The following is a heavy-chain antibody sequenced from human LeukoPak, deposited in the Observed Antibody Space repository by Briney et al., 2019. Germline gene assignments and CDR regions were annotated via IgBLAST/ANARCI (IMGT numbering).Heavy chain of an antibody. J-gene: IGHJ4*02. CDR3: ARNTVGSNWYFDF. CDR1: GYTFSDYH. D-gene: IGHD6-13*01. CDR2: SNPNSGGT. V-gene: IGHV1-2*06. Sequence: GASVKVTCKASGYTFSDYHIHWLRQSPGQGPEWMGRSNPNSGGTNYAPKFRDRVTMTRETSISTAYMELSRLRSDDTAVYNCARNTVGSNWYFDFWGEGTLVSVSS.